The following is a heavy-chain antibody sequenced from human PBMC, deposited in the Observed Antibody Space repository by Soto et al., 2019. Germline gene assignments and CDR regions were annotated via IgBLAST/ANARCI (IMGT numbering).Heavy chain of an antibody. V-gene: IGHV4-4*07. J-gene: IGHJ6*02. CDR2: IYTSGST. Sequence: PLAVTWSVSGGCISSYSWSWIRQPAGKGLEWIGRIYTSGSTNYNPSLKSRVTMSVDTSKNQFSLKLSSVTAADTAVYYCARDRGGYYYYGMDVWGQGTTVTVSS. CDR3: ARDRGGYYYYGMDV. CDR1: GGCISSYS.